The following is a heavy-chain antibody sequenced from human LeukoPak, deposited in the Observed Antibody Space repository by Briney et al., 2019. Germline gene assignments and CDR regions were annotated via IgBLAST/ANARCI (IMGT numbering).Heavy chain of an antibody. CDR1: GFTFSNYW. CDR2: ISDAGAHT. D-gene: IGHD1-26*01. Sequence: GGSLRLSCAASGFTFSNYWMHWVRQAPGKGLVWVSRISDAGAHTFYADSVKGRFAMSRDNAKNSLYLQMNSLRVEDTAVYYCARAPTIIVGANRVFFDIWGQGTMVTVSS. CDR3: ARAPTIIVGANRVFFDI. V-gene: IGHV3-74*01. J-gene: IGHJ3*02.